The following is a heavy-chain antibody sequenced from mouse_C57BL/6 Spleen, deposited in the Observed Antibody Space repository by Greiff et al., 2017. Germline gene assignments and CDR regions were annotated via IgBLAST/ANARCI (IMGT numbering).Heavy chain of an antibody. J-gene: IGHJ4*01. V-gene: IGHV1-55*01. D-gene: IGHD3-1*01. Sequence: QVQLKESGPELVKPGASVKMSCKASGYTFTSYWITWVKQRPGQGLEWIGDIYPGSGSTNYNEKFKSRATLTVDTSSSTAYMQLSSLTSEDSAVYYCARSDRGFSHAMDYWGQGTSVTVSS. CDR3: ARSDRGFSHAMDY. CDR1: GYTFTSYW. CDR2: IYPGSGST.